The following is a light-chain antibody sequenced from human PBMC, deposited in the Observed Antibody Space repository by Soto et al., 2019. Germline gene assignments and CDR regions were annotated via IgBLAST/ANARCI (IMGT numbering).Light chain of an antibody. V-gene: IGKV1-39*01. J-gene: IGKJ1*01. CDR3: QQSYTTPWT. CDR2: AAS. Sequence: DIQMTQCPSSLSASVGDRVTITCRASQSITSYLNWYQQKPGKAPQLLIYAASSLQSGVPSRFSGSGSGTDFTLTISSLQPEDFATYFCQQSYTTPWTFGQGTKGEVK. CDR1: QSITSY.